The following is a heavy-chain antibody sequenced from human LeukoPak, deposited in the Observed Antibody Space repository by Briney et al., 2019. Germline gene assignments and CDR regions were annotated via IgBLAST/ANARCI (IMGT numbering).Heavy chain of an antibody. Sequence: GGSLRLSCAASGFSFSNYDMHWVRQAPGKGLEYVSAISTNGGSTYYANSVKGRFTISRDDPKNTLDLQMGSLRPEDMAVYYCARGFRYYGSGIDYWGQGTLVTVSS. CDR2: ISTNGGST. V-gene: IGHV3-64*01. CDR1: GFSFSNYD. CDR3: ARGFRYYGSGIDY. J-gene: IGHJ4*02. D-gene: IGHD3-10*01.